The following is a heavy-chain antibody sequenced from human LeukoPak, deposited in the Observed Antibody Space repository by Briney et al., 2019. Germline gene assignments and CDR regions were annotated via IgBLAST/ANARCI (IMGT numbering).Heavy chain of an antibody. CDR3: ARGRYGDYLYYFDY. V-gene: IGHV1-2*06. D-gene: IGHD4-17*01. J-gene: IGHJ4*02. CDR1: GYTFTGYY. CDR2: INPNSGGT. Sequence: ASVKVSCKASGYTFTGYYMHWVRQAPGQGLEWMGRINPNSGGTNYAQKFQGRVTMTRDTSISTAYMELSRLRSDDTAVYYCARGRYGDYLYYFDYWGQGTLVTVSS.